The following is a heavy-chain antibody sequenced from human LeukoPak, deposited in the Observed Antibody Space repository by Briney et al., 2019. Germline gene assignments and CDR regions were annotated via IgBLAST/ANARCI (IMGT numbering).Heavy chain of an antibody. D-gene: IGHD3-22*01. CDR3: ARERWIVVAGSYFYYGWDV. J-gene: IGHJ6*02. V-gene: IGHV3-7*01. CDR1: GFTVSSYW. Sequence: PGGSLRLSCAASGFTVSSYWMSWVRQAPGKGLEWVADIKLDGSDKSYVDSVKGRFTISGDNAENSVYLQLTSLRADDSAVYYCARERWIVVAGSYFYYGWDVWGQGITVTVSS. CDR2: IKLDGSDK.